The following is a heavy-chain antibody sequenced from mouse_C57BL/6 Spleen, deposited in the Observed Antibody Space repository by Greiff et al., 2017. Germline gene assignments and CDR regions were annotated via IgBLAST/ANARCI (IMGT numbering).Heavy chain of an antibody. D-gene: IGHD2-2*01. CDR3: TRDYGYEGGVDY. Sequence: EVKLVESGEGLVKPGGSLKLSCAASGFTFSSYAMSWVRQTPEKRLEWVAYISSGGDYIYYADTVKGRFTISRDNARNTLYLQMSSLKSEDTAMYYCTRDYGYEGGVDYWGQGTTLTVSS. CDR1: GFTFSSYA. CDR2: ISSGGDYI. V-gene: IGHV5-9-1*02. J-gene: IGHJ2*01.